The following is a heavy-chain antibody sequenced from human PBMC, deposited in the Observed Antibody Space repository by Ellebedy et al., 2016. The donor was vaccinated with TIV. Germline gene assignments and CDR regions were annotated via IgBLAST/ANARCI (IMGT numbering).Heavy chain of an antibody. CDR3: ARFQAGATYFDN. CDR1: GFIVSTNH. V-gene: IGHV3-66*01. CDR2: GYT. J-gene: IGHJ4*02. Sequence: PGGSLRLSCTASGFIVSTNHMSWVRQAPGKGLEWVGGYTNYADSVKGRFTISRDDAKNSLFLQMNSLRAEDTAVYYCARFQAGATYFDNWGQGALVTVSS. D-gene: IGHD1-26*01.